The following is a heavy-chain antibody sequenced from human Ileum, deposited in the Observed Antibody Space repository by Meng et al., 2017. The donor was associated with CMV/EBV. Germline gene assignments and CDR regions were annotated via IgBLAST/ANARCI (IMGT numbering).Heavy chain of an antibody. V-gene: IGHV3-48*03. D-gene: IGHD3-3*01. CDR1: GFTFSSYE. Sequence: GGSLRLSCAASGFTFSSYEMNWVRQAPGKGLEWVSYISSSGSTIYYADSVKGRFTISRDNAKNSLYLQMNSLRAEDTAVYYCARDQGRRYDFWSGRKTTVGDYWGQGTLVTVSS. CDR2: ISSSGSTI. J-gene: IGHJ4*02. CDR3: ARDQGRRYDFWSGRKTTVGDY.